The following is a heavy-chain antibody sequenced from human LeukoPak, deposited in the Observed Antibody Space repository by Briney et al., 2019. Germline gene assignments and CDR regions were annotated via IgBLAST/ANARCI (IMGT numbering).Heavy chain of an antibody. CDR1: GYTFTGYY. V-gene: IGHV1-2*02. D-gene: IGHD3-10*01. Sequence: ASVKVSCKASGYTFTGYYMHWVRQAPGQGLEWMGWINPNSGGTNYAQKFQGRVTMTRDTSISTAYMELSRLRSDDTAVYYCARAITMVRGAGYNWFDPWDQGTLVTVSS. J-gene: IGHJ5*02. CDR2: INPNSGGT. CDR3: ARAITMVRGAGYNWFDP.